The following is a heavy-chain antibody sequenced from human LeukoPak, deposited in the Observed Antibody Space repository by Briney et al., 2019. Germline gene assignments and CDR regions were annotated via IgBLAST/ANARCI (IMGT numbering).Heavy chain of an antibody. CDR1: GGSISSGTYY. CDR3: ARSGYYYVFDY. D-gene: IGHD3-22*01. V-gene: IGHV4-61*02. J-gene: IGHJ4*02. Sequence: SQTLSLTCTVSGGSISSGTYYWSWIRQPAGKGLEWIGRIYTSGSTNYNPSLKSRVTISVDTSKNQFSLKLSSVTAADTAVYYCARSGYYYVFDYWGQGTLVTVSS. CDR2: IYTSGST.